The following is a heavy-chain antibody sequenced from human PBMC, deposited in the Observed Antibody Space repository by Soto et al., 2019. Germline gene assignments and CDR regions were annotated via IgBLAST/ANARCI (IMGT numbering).Heavy chain of an antibody. CDR2: VSIGGST. CDR3: AKRRGAGGHFDY. CDR1: GFTFSSFA. V-gene: IGHV3-23*01. Sequence: GSLSVSCADSGFTFSSFAMGWVRQGPGKGLEWVAVVSIGGSTHYADSVRGRFTISRDNSKNTLSLQMNSLTAEDTAVYFCAKRRGAGGHFDYWGQVALVTV. D-gene: IGHD2-15*01. J-gene: IGHJ4*02.